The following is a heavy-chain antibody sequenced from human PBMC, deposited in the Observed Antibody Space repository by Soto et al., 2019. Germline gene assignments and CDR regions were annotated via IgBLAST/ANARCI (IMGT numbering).Heavy chain of an antibody. CDR1: GFTFSNAW. J-gene: IGHJ6*03. V-gene: IGHV3-15*01. CDR3: TTGTPIAVAGTGPGGPGVYYYYYYMDV. Sequence: GGSLRLSCAASGFTFSNAWMSWVRQAPGKGLEWVGRIKSKTDGGTTDYAAPVKGRFTISRDDSKNTLYLQMNSLKTDDTAVYYCTTGTPIAVAGTGPGGPGVYYYYYYMDVWGKGTTVTVSS. CDR2: IKSKTDGGTT. D-gene: IGHD6-19*01.